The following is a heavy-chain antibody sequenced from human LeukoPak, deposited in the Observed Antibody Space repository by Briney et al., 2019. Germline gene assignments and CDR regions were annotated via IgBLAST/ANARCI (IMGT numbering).Heavy chain of an antibody. V-gene: IGHV4-59*01. CDR3: ARRNYYDSTGKGYYYGMDV. Sequence: PSETLSLTCTVSGGSISSYYWSWIRQPPGKGLEWIGYIYYSGSTNYNPSLKSRVTISVDTSKNQFSLKLSSVTAADTAVYYCARRNYYDSTGKGYYYGMDVWGQGTTVTVSS. D-gene: IGHD3-22*01. J-gene: IGHJ6*02. CDR1: GGSISSYY. CDR2: IYYSGST.